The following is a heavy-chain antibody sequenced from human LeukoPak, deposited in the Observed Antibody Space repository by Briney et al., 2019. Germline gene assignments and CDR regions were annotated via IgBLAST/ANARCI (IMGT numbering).Heavy chain of an antibody. CDR2: IIRIFGIA. D-gene: IGHD3-22*01. CDR1: GGTFSSYA. V-gene: IGHV1-69*04. Sequence: GSSVKVSCKASGGTFSSYAISWVRQAPGQGLEWMGRIIRIFGIANYAQKFQGRVTITADKSTSTAYMELSSLRSEDTAVYYCARDLPRTYYYDSSGYPYYFDYWGQGTLVTVSS. J-gene: IGHJ4*02. CDR3: ARDLPRTYYYDSSGYPYYFDY.